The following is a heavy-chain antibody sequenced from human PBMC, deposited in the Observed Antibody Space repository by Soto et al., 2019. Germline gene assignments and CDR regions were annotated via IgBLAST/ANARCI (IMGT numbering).Heavy chain of an antibody. D-gene: IGHD2-15*01. CDR2: ISSSGSTI. CDR3: AREGRLVGDIVVGEVYYYYYMDV. V-gene: IGHV3-11*01. Sequence: GGSLRLSCAASGFTFSDYYMSWIRQAPGKGLEWVSYISSSGSTIYYADSVKGRFTISRDNAKNSLYLQMNSLRAEDTAVYYCAREGRLVGDIVVGEVYYYYYMDVWGKGTTVTVSS. J-gene: IGHJ6*03. CDR1: GFTFSDYY.